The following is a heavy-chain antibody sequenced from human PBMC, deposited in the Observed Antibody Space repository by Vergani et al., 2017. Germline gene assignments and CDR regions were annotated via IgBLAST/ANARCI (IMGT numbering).Heavy chain of an antibody. Sequence: QVQLVQSGAEVKKPGASVKVSCKASGYTFTSYGISWVRQAPGQGLEWMGWISTYNGNTNYAQKVQGRVTMTTDTSTSAAYMELRSLRSDDTAVYYCARDRWGSYTGKLDYWGQGTLVTVSS. D-gene: IGHD3-16*01. CDR3: ARDRWGSYTGKLDY. V-gene: IGHV1-18*01. CDR1: GYTFTSYG. J-gene: IGHJ4*02. CDR2: ISTYNGNT.